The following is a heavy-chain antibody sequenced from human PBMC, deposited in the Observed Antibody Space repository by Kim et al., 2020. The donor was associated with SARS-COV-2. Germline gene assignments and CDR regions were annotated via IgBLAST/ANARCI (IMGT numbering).Heavy chain of an antibody. J-gene: IGHJ4*02. V-gene: IGHV4-31*03. CDR1: GGSISSGGYY. CDR2: IYYSGST. D-gene: IGHD6-6*01. CDR3: ARDSYSSSSALSH. Sequence: SETLSLTCTVSGGSISSGGYYWSWIRQHPGKGLEWIGYIYYSGSTYYNPSLKSRVTISVDTSKNQFSLKLSSVTAADTAVYYCARDSYSSSSALSHWGQGTLVTVSS.